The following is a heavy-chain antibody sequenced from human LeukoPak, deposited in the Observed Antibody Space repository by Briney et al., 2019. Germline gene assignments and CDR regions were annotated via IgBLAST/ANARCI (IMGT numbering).Heavy chain of an antibody. CDR2: IRYDGSNK. Sequence: GGSLRLSCAASGFTFSSYGMHWVRQAPGKGLEWVAFIRYDGSNKYYADSVKGRFTISRDNSKNTLYLQMNSLRAEDTAVYYCAKTRSGYDYYFDYWGQGTLVTVSS. J-gene: IGHJ4*02. CDR3: AKTRSGYDYYFDY. CDR1: GFTFSSYG. V-gene: IGHV3-30*02. D-gene: IGHD5-12*01.